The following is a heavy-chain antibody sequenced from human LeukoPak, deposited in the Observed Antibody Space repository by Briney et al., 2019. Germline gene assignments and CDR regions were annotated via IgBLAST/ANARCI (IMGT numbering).Heavy chain of an antibody. D-gene: IGHD3-16*01. CDR2: INPSGGST. V-gene: IGHV1-46*01. CDR3: ARDLVGGGDAFDI. Sequence: ASVKVSCKASGYTFTSYYMHWVRQAPGQGLEWMGIINPSGGSTSYAQKFQGRVTMTRDMSTSTVYMELSSLRSEDTAVYYCARDLVGGGDAFDIWGQGTMVTVSS. J-gene: IGHJ3*02. CDR1: GYTFTSYY.